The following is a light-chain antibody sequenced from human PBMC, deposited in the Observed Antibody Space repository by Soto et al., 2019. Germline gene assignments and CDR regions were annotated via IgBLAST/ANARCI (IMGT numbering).Light chain of an antibody. Sequence: EIVLTQSPGTLSLSPGEKATLSCRASQSVSSSNLAWYQHKPGQAPRLLIYGASSRATGIPDRFSGSGSGTDVTLTISRLESEDFAVYYCQQYSSTPRTFGEGAKVDIK. CDR2: GAS. CDR3: QQYSSTPRT. V-gene: IGKV3-20*01. J-gene: IGKJ1*01. CDR1: QSVSSSN.